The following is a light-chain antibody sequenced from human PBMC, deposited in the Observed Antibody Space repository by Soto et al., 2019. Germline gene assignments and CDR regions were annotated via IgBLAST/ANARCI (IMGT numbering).Light chain of an antibody. CDR1: SSDVGTYNL. J-gene: IGLJ3*02. CDR2: EGS. Sequence: QSALPQPASLSGSPGQSITISCTGTSSDVGTYNLVSWYQQHPGKAPKLMIYEGSKRPSGLSNRFSGSKSGNTASLTISGLQAEDEADYYCCSYAGSSTLVFGGGTKLTVL. CDR3: CSYAGSSTLV. V-gene: IGLV2-23*01.